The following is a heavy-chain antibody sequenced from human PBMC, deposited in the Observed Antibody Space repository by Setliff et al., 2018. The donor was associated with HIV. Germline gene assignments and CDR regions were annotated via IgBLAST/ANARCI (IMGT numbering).Heavy chain of an antibody. V-gene: IGHV4-61*09. J-gene: IGHJ4*02. CDR1: GGSITSGNYF. Sequence: SETLSLTCTVSGGSITSGNYFWSWIRQPARKGLEWIGHMYTDGSTNYNPSFKSRLTISTDASKNQFSLKLSSVTTADTAVYYCARATATWLVDNWGQGTLVTVSS. CDR2: MYTDGST. D-gene: IGHD2-15*01. CDR3: ARATATWLVDN.